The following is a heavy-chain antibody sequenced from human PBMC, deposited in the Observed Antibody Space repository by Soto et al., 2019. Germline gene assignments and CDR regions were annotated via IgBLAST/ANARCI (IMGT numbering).Heavy chain of an antibody. CDR2: ISVSGGTT. Sequence: SGGSLRLSCAASGFTFSSYAMSWVRQAPGKGLEWVSSISVSGGTTYYPDSVKGRVTISRDNSENTLYLQMNRLRAEDTAVYYCAKNAGGYSYGPFDYWGQGTLVPVSS. V-gene: IGHV3-23*01. CDR1: GFTFSSYA. CDR3: AKNAGGYSYGPFDY. D-gene: IGHD5-18*01. J-gene: IGHJ4*02.